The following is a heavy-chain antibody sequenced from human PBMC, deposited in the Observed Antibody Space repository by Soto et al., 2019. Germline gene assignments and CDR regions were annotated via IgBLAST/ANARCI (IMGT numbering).Heavy chain of an antibody. CDR1: GYTFTSYA. J-gene: IGHJ5*02. D-gene: IGHD6-6*01. V-gene: IGHV1-3*01. Sequence: QVQLVQYGAEVRKPGASVKISCKASGYTFTSYAIHWLRQAPGQRLEWMGWINGGAGDTRYSVNFQGRVTFTRDTAATTAFMDLSSLSAADTAIYYCARSPSRMAAETQLDPWGQGTLFTVSS. CDR3: ARSPSRMAAETQLDP. CDR2: INGGAGDT.